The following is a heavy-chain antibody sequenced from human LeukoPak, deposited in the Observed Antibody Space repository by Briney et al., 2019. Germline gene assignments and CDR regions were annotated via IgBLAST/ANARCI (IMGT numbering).Heavy chain of an antibody. D-gene: IGHD3-22*01. CDR3: AKDRHEYYYDRSDHLNWFDP. Sequence: GGSLRLSRAASGFTFSSYAMSWVRQAPGKGLEWVSAISGSGGSTYYADSVKGRFTISRDNSKNTLYLQMNSLRAEDTAVYYCAKDRHEYYYDRSDHLNWFDPWGQGTLVTVSS. CDR2: ISGSGGST. CDR1: GFTFSSYA. J-gene: IGHJ5*02. V-gene: IGHV3-23*01.